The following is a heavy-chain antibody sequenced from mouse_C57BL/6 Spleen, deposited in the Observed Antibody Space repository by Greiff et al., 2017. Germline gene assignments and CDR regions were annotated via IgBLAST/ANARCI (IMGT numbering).Heavy chain of an antibody. V-gene: IGHV1-62-2*01. CDR3: ARHEDLLGRRGYFDF. Sequence: QVQLKQSGAELVKPGASVKLSCKASGYTFTEYTINWVKQRSGQGLEWIGWFYPGSGSIKSNEKFKDKATLTADKSSSTVYMELSILTSEVSAVYFCARHEDLLGRRGYFDFWGQGTTLTVSS. CDR1: GYTFTEYT. D-gene: IGHD4-1*01. CDR2: FYPGSGSI. J-gene: IGHJ2*01.